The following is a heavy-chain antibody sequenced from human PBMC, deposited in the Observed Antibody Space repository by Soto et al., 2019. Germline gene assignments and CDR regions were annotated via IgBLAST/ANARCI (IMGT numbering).Heavy chain of an antibody. J-gene: IGHJ4*02. Sequence: EVQLVESGGGLVQPGGSLRLSCAASGFTFSDHYMDWVRQAPGKGLEWVGRIRNKANSYTTEYAASVKGRFTISRTDSQNSLYLQMNSLKTDDTAVYYCTSSGGDYRYFDYWGQGTLVTVSS. CDR2: IRNKANSYTT. V-gene: IGHV3-72*01. CDR3: TSSGGDYRYFDY. D-gene: IGHD4-17*01. CDR1: GFTFSDHY.